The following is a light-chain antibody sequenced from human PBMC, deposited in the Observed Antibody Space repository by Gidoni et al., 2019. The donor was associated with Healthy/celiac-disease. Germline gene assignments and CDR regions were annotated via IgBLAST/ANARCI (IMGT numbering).Light chain of an antibody. CDR2: GAS. J-gene: IGKJ1*01. Sequence: EIVLTQSPGTLSLSPGERATLSCRASQSVSSSYLAWYQQNPGQVPRLLIYGASSRATVIPDRFSGSGSGTDFTLTISRLEPEDFAVYYCQQYGSSPRTFGQGTKVEIK. V-gene: IGKV3-20*01. CDR1: QSVSSSY. CDR3: QQYGSSPRT.